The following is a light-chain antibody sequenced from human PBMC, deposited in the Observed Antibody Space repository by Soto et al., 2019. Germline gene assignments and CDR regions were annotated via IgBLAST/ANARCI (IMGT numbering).Light chain of an antibody. Sequence: EIVMTQSPATLSVSPGERATLSCRASQTLYNNLAWYQQKLGQAPRLLIYGASARATDIPARFSGSGSGTEFTLTLSRLQSEDFAIYYCQQYSDWPLTFGGGTKVEIK. J-gene: IGKJ4*01. CDR1: QTLYNN. CDR2: GAS. V-gene: IGKV3-15*01. CDR3: QQYSDWPLT.